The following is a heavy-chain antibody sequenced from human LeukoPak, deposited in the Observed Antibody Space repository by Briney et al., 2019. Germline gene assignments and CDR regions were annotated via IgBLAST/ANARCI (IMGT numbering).Heavy chain of an antibody. CDR3: ARADTAMAAADY. V-gene: IGHV3-21*01. J-gene: IGHJ4*02. D-gene: IGHD5-18*01. CDR1: GFTFSSYS. CDR2: TSSSSSYI. Sequence: GGSLRLSCAASGFTFSSYSMNWVRQAPGKGLEWVSSTSSSSSYIYYADSVKGRFTISRDNAKNSLYLQMNSLRAEDTAVYYCARADTAMAAADYWGQGTLVTVSS.